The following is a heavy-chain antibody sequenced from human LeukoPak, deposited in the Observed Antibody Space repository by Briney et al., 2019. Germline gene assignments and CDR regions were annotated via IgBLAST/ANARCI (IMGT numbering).Heavy chain of an antibody. V-gene: IGHV3-33*01. Sequence: PGGSLRLSCAASGFTFSSYGMHWVRQAPGKGLEWVAVIWYDGSNKYYADSVKGRFTISRDNSKNTLYLQMNSPRAEDTAVYYCARDRSIAVAGYYFDYWGQGTLVTVSS. CDR2: IWYDGSNK. D-gene: IGHD6-19*01. J-gene: IGHJ4*02. CDR1: GFTFSSYG. CDR3: ARDRSIAVAGYYFDY.